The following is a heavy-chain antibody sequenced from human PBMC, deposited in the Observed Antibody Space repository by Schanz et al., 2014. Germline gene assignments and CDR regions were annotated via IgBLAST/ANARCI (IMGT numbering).Heavy chain of an antibody. CDR2: IKQDGSEK. Sequence: EVQLVESGGGLVQPGGSLRLSCAASGFSISFHWMSWVRQAPGKGPEWVANIKQDGSEKYYVDSVKGRFTISRDNAKNSLYLEMTSLRGEDTAVYYCARENLNWEAFDIWGQGTVVTVSS. CDR3: ARENLNWEAFDI. CDR1: GFSISFHW. V-gene: IGHV3-7*03. D-gene: IGHD7-27*01. J-gene: IGHJ3*02.